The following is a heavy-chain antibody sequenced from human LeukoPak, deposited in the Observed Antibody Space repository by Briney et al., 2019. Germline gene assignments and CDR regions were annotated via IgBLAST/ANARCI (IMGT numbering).Heavy chain of an antibody. D-gene: IGHD6-13*01. V-gene: IGHV4-34*01. CDR1: GGSFSGYY. CDR2: INHSGST. CDR3: ARASIKTSGIAAGRGCDY. J-gene: IGHJ4*02. Sequence: PSETLSLTCAVYGGSFSGYYWSWIRQPAGKGLEWIGEINHSGSTNYNPSLKSRVTISVDTSKNQFSLKLSSVTAADTAVYYCARASIKTSGIAAGRGCDYWGQGTLVTVSS.